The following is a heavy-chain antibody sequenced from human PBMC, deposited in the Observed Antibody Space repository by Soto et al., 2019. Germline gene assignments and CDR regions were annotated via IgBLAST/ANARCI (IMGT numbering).Heavy chain of an antibody. CDR2: IIPILDIP. CDR1: GGTFSRYT. V-gene: IGHV1-69*02. Sequence: QVQLVQSGAEVKKPGSSVKVSCKASGGTFSRYTFTWVRQAPGQGLEWMGRIIPILDIPNYAQNFQGRVTITADQTTSTAYMERSSLTSDDTAVYYCARHFTGVLVLGTSPPGGDNYGWDVWGQGTTVTVSS. J-gene: IGHJ6*02. D-gene: IGHD2-8*02. CDR3: ARHFTGVLVLGTSPPGGDNYGWDV.